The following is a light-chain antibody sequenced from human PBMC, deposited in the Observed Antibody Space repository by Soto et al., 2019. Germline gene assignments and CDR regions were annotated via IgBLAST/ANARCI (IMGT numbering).Light chain of an antibody. J-gene: IGKJ5*01. CDR1: QSVSTY. CDR2: DAS. CDR3: QQRRSWPPTIT. V-gene: IGKV3-11*01. Sequence: EIVLTQSPSTLSLSPGERAALSCRAVQSVSTYLSWYQQRPGQAPRLLIYDASYRATDIPPRFSGSGSGTDFTLTISSLEPEDFAVYYCQQRRSWPPTITFGQGTRLEIK.